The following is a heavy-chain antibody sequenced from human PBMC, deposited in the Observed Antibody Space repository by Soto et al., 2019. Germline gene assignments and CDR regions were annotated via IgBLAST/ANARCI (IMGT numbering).Heavy chain of an antibody. CDR2: IIPIFGTA. CDR1: GGTFSSYA. D-gene: IGHD3-10*01. CDR3: ARAPTNYYGSGSYGFWDYYYYGTDV. Sequence: SVKVSCKASGGTFSSYAISWVRQAPGQGLEWMGGIIPIFGTANYAQKFQGRVTITADESTSTAYMELSSLRSEDTAVYYCARAPTNYYGSGSYGFWDYYYYGTDVWGQGTTVTVSS. J-gene: IGHJ6*02. V-gene: IGHV1-69*13.